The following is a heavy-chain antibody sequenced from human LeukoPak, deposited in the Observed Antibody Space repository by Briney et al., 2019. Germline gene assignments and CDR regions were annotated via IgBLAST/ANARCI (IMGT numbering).Heavy chain of an antibody. CDR2: IDSAGVT. CDR3: ARDRWCDP. J-gene: IGHJ5*02. V-gene: IGHV3-53*05. CDR1: DFTVSNRY. Sequence: PGGSLRLSCAATDFTVSNRYMSWVRQAPGKGLEWVSVIDSAGVTHYADSVKGRFTVSRDNSKNTLYPQMTSLRGEDTAVYYCARDRWCDPWGQGTLVTVSS.